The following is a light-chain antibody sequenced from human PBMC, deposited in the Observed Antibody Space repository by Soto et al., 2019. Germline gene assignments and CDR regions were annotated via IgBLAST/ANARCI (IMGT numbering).Light chain of an antibody. CDR2: AAS. CDR3: QQSYSTPLT. J-gene: IGKJ4*01. V-gene: IGKV1-39*01. Sequence: DIHMTQSPSSLSASVGDRVTITCRASQSISSYLNWYQQKPGKAPKLLIYAASSLQSGVPSWFSGSGSGTDFTLTISSLQPEDFATHYCQQSYSTPLTFGGGTKVDIK. CDR1: QSISSY.